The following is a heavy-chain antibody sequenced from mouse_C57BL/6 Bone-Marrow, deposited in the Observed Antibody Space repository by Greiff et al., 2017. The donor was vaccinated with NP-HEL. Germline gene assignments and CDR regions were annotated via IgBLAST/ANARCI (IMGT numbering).Heavy chain of an antibody. D-gene: IGHD2-3*01. V-gene: IGHV5-4*01. CDR3: ARPIDDGYYVGFDV. Sequence: EVHLVESGGGLVKPGGSLKLSCAASGFTFSSYAMSWVRQTPEKRLEWVATISDGGSYTYYPDNVKGRFTISRDNAKNNLYLQMSHLKSEDTAMYYCARPIDDGYYVGFDVWGTGTTVTVSS. J-gene: IGHJ1*03. CDR2: ISDGGSYT. CDR1: GFTFSSYA.